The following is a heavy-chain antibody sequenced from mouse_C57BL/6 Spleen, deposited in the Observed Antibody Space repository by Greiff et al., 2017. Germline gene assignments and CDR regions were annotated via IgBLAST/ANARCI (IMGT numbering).Heavy chain of an antibody. CDR3: ARGRDLDGSSFDY. J-gene: IGHJ2*01. D-gene: IGHD1-1*01. CDR2: IYPGDGDT. CDR1: GYAFSSYW. Sequence: QVQLKQSGAELVKPGASVKISCKASGYAFSSYWMNWVKQRPGKGLEWIGQIYPGDGDTNYNGKFKGKATLTADKSSSTAYMQLSSLTSEDSAVYFCARGRDLDGSSFDYWGQGTTLTVSS. V-gene: IGHV1-80*01.